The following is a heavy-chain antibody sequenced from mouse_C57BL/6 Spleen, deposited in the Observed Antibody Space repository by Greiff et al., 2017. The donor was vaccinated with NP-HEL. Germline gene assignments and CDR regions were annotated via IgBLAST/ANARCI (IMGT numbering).Heavy chain of an antibody. J-gene: IGHJ2*01. CDR1: GYAFTNYL. CDR3: ARRGDYYGSSPFDY. D-gene: IGHD1-1*01. CDR2: INPGSGGT. Sequence: QVQLQQSGAELVRPGTSVKVSCKASGYAFTNYLIEWVKQKPGQGLEWIGVINPGSGGTNYNEKFKGKATLTADKSSSTAYMQLSSLTSEDSAVYFCARRGDYYGSSPFDYWGQGTTLTVSS. V-gene: IGHV1-54*01.